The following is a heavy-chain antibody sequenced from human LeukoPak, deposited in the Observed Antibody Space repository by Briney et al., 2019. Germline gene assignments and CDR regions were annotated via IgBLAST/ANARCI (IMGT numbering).Heavy chain of an antibody. Sequence: GSLRLSCAASGFTFSDYYMSWIRQAPGKGLEWIGSIYYSGNTYNNPSLKSRVTISVDTSKNQLSLKLTSVTAADTAVYYCAMHTVIASSWSLDYWGQGTLVTVSS. D-gene: IGHD6-13*01. V-gene: IGHV4-59*05. J-gene: IGHJ4*02. CDR3: AMHTVIASSWSLDY. CDR1: GFTFSDYY. CDR2: IYYSGNT.